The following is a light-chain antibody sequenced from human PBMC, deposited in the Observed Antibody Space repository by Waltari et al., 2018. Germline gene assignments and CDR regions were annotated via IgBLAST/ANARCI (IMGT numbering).Light chain of an antibody. CDR1: QTVLYSSTNKNY. V-gene: IGKV4-1*01. Sequence: CKSSQTVLYSSTNKNYLAWYQQKPGQPPKLLIYWASTRESWVPDRFSGSGSGTDFTLTVSSLQAEDVAVYYCHQYYTTPYTFGQGTKLEIK. J-gene: IGKJ2*01. CDR2: WAS. CDR3: HQYYTTPYT.